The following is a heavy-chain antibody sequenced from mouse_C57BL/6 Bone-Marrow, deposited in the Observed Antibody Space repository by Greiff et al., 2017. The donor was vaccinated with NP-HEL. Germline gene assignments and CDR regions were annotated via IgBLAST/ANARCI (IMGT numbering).Heavy chain of an antibody. J-gene: IGHJ1*03. CDR2: INSDGGST. V-gene: IGHV5-2*03. D-gene: IGHD1-1*01. CDR1: EYAFPSHD. CDR3: ARQGYYCSSFYWYFGV. Sequence: EVMLVESGGGLVQPGESLKLSCESNEYAFPSHDMSWVRQTPEKRLELVAAINSDGGSTYYPDTMERRFIISRDNTKKALYLQMCKLRSEDTALYYSARQGYYCSSFYWYFGVWGTRTTVTVSS.